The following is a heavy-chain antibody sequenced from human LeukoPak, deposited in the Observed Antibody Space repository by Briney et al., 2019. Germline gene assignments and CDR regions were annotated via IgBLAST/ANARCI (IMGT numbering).Heavy chain of an antibody. CDR2: IYYSGST. CDR1: GGSISSSGYY. J-gene: IGHJ4*02. D-gene: IGHD6-13*01. Sequence: SETLSLTCTVSGGSISSSGYYWGWIRQPPGKGLEWIGSIYYSGSTYYNPSLKSRVTISVDTSKNQFSLKLSSVTAADTAVYYCARHGIAGYSSSWYPGWVNYWGQGTLVTVSS. CDR3: ARHGIAGYSSSWYPGWVNY. V-gene: IGHV4-39*01.